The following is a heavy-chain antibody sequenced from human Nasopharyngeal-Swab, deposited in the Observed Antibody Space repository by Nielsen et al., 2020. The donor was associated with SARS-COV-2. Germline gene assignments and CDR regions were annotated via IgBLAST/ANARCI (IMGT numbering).Heavy chain of an antibody. CDR3: AKDLEFPGNWFDP. V-gene: IGHV3-23*01. Sequence: GESLKISCVASGFTFSSYAMSWVRQAPGKGLEWVSAISGSGGSTYYADSVKGRFTISRDNSKNTLYLQMNSLRAEDTAVYYCAKDLEFPGNWFDPWGQGTLVTVSS. D-gene: IGHD3-3*01. J-gene: IGHJ5*02. CDR2: ISGSGGST. CDR1: GFTFSSYA.